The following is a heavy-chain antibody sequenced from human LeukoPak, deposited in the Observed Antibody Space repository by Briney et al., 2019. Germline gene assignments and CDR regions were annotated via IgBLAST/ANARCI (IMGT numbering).Heavy chain of an antibody. D-gene: IGHD6-19*01. CDR1: GFTFSTYG. CDR3: ARLHSGWYSVDY. Sequence: GGSLRLSCAASGFTFSTYGVYWVRQAPGKGLEWVSSNSGGSSYYADSVKGRFTISRDNSKNTLYLQMSSLRAEDTAVYYCARLHSGWYSVDYWGQGTLVTVSS. V-gene: IGHV3-23*01. CDR2: NSGGSS. J-gene: IGHJ4*02.